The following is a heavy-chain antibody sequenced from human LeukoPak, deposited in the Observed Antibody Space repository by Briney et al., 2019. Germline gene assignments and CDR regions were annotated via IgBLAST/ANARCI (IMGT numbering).Heavy chain of an antibody. CDR2: IKQDGSEK. V-gene: IGHV3-7*03. J-gene: IGHJ4*02. CDR3: VKVTAAGFVDH. CDR1: GFTFSSYW. D-gene: IGHD6-13*01. Sequence: GGSLRLSCAASGFTFSSYWMSWVRQAPGKGLEWVANIKQDGSEKYYVDSVKGRFTISRDNAKNSLYLQMNSLGAEDTALYYCVKVTAAGFVDHWGQGTLVTVSS.